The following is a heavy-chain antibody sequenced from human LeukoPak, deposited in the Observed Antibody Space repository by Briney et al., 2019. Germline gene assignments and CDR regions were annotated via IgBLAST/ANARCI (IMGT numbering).Heavy chain of an antibody. CDR2: ISGGGDST. D-gene: IGHD6-19*01. J-gene: IGHJ3*02. Sequence: GGSLRLSCAASGFTFSSYAMNRVRQAPGKGLEWVSLISGGGDSTDYADSVKGRFTISRDNSKNTLYLQINSLRADDTAVYYCAKRAVAGTGRGFDIWGQGTLVTVSS. CDR1: GFTFSSYA. CDR3: AKRAVAGTGRGFDI. V-gene: IGHV3-23*01.